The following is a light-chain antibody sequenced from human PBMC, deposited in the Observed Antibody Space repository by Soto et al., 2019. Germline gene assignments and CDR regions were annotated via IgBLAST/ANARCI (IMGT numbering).Light chain of an antibody. CDR2: RAN. V-gene: IGLV1-47*01. Sequence: QPVLTQSPSASGTPGQRVTISCSGSNSNVGSYYVYWYQQLPGTAPKLLIYRANQRPSGVPDRFSGSKSGTSASLAISGLRSEDEADYYCASWDDSLSGVVFGGGTKLTVL. CDR3: ASWDDSLSGVV. CDR1: NSNVGSYY. J-gene: IGLJ2*01.